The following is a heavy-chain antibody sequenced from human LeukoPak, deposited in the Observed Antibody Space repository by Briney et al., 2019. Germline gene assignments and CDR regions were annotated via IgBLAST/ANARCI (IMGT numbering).Heavy chain of an antibody. CDR1: GFTFSSYG. Sequence: PGGSLRLSCAASGFTFSSYGMHWVRQAPGKGLEWVAAIWYDGSNKYYADSVKGRFTISRDNSKNTLYLQMNSLRAEDTAVYYCARDGSGSYYNVLRAFDIWGQGTMVTVSS. D-gene: IGHD3-10*01. V-gene: IGHV3-33*01. J-gene: IGHJ3*02. CDR3: ARDGSGSYYNVLRAFDI. CDR2: IWYDGSNK.